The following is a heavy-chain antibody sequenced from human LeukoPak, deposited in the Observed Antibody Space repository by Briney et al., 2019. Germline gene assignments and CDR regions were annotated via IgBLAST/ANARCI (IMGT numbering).Heavy chain of an antibody. Sequence: SVKVSCKASGGTFSSYAISWVRQAPGQGLEWMGRIIPILGIANYAQKLQGRVTMTTDTSTSTAYMELRSLRSDDTAVYFCARGADTGSYGSLVYFDYWGQGTLVTVSS. CDR1: GGTFSSYA. D-gene: IGHD3-16*01. CDR3: ARGADTGSYGSLVYFDY. CDR2: IIPILGIA. V-gene: IGHV1-69*04. J-gene: IGHJ4*02.